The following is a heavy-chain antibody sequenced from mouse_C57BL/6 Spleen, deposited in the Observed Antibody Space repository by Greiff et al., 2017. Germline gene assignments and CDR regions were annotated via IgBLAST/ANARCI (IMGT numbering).Heavy chain of an antibody. D-gene: IGHD1-1*01. CDR2: IDPSDSYT. V-gene: IGHV1-59*01. CDR3: ARDYGSQKGPWFAY. CDR1: GYTFTSYW. Sequence: VQLQQPGAELVRPGTSVKLSCKASGYTFTSYWMHWVKQRPGQGLEWIGVIDPSDSYTNYNQKFKGKATLTVDTSSSTAYMQLSSLTSEDSAVYYCARDYGSQKGPWFAYWGQGTLVTVSA. J-gene: IGHJ3*01.